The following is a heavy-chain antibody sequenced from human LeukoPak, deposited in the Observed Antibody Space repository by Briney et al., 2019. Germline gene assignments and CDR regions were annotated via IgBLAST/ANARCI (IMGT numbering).Heavy chain of an antibody. CDR2: ISGSGGST. CDR1: GFTFSSYA. V-gene: IGHV3-23*01. D-gene: IGHD2-2*02. J-gene: IGHJ4*02. Sequence: GGSLRLSCAASGFTFSSYAMSWVRQAQGKGLEWVSAISGSGGSTYYADSVKGRFTISRDNSKNTLYLQMNSLRAEDTAVYYCAKDALDSSSTSCYNDYWGQGTLVTVSS. CDR3: AKDALDSSSTSCYNDY.